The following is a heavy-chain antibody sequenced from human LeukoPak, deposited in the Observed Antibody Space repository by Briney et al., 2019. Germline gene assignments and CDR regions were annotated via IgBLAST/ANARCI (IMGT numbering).Heavy chain of an antibody. D-gene: IGHD3-22*01. V-gene: IGHV3-48*03. CDR3: ARDHDYDSSEDYFDY. CDR1: GFTFSSYE. Sequence: GGSLILSCVGSGFTFSSYEMNWVRQAPGKGLEWVSYISSSGSIIYYADSVKGRFTISRDNAKNSLYQQMNSLRAEDTAVYYCARDHDYDSSEDYFDYWGQGTLVTVSS. J-gene: IGHJ4*02. CDR2: ISSSGSII.